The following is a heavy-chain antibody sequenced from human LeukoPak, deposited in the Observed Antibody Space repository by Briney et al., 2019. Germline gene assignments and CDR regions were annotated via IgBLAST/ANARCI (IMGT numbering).Heavy chain of an antibody. Sequence: SETLSLTCAVYGGSFSGYYWSWIRQPPGKGLEWIGEINHSGSTNYNPSLKSRVTISVDTSKNQFSLKLSSVTAADTAVYYCARTRRRNYYDSSGYYCFDYWGQGTLVTVSS. CDR1: GGSFSGYY. D-gene: IGHD3-22*01. J-gene: IGHJ4*02. CDR3: ARTRRRNYYDSSGYYCFDY. V-gene: IGHV4-34*01. CDR2: INHSGST.